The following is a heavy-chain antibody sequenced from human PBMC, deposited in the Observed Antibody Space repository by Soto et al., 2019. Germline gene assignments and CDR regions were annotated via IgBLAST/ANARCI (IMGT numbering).Heavy chain of an antibody. V-gene: IGHV1-69*01. CDR1: GGTFSSYA. D-gene: IGHD2-15*01. J-gene: IGHJ1*01. Sequence: QVQLVQSGAEVKKPGSSVKVSCKASGGTFSSYAISWVRQAPGQGLEWMGGIIPIFGTANYAQKFQGRVTVTADESRGTAYMELSSLRSEDTAVYYCARAVGRYCSGGSCYSQYFQHWGQGTLVTVSS. CDR3: ARAVGRYCSGGSCYSQYFQH. CDR2: IIPIFGTA.